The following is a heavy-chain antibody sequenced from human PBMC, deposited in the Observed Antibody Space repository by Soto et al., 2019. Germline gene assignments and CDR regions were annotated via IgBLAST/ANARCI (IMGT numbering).Heavy chain of an antibody. D-gene: IGHD3-22*01. CDR1: GYNFTKYW. J-gene: IGHJ4*02. CDR3: ARPNLSCSGYACYGTTALYF. CDR2: VFPGDSDT. V-gene: IGHV5-51*01. Sequence: GESLKISCKVTGYNFTKYWVACVRQMHGTGLEWTGIVFPGDSDTRYNPSFPGQVTFSADQSTGTAFLHWTSLKASDTATYYCARPNLSCSGYACYGTTALYFWGQGIKVTVPS.